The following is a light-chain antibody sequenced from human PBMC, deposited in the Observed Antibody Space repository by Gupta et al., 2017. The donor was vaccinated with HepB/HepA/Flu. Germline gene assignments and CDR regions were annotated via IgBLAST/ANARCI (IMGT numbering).Light chain of an antibody. J-gene: IGLJ1*01. V-gene: IGLV2-14*03. Sequence: QSALTHPASVSGSPGQSITISCTGTSSDVGGYNFVSWYQQHPGRAPKLLIYHVTDRPSGVSNRFSGSKSGNTASLTISGLRAEDESDYYCSSHTSGSTLFVFGTGTKVTVL. CDR3: SSHTSGSTLFV. CDR2: HVT. CDR1: SSDVGGYNF.